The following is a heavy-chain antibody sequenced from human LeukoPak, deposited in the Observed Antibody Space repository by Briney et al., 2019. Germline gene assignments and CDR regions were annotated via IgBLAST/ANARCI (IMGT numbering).Heavy chain of an antibody. D-gene: IGHD3-22*01. Sequence: GGSLRLSCAASGFTFSTHAMNWVRQAPGKGLEWVSAISGSGGSTYYADSVKGRFTISRDNSKNTLYLQMNSLRAEDTAVYYCAKEGSHYYDSSGYSYYFDYWGQGTLVTVSS. J-gene: IGHJ4*02. CDR1: GFTFSTHA. V-gene: IGHV3-23*01. CDR3: AKEGSHYYDSSGYSYYFDY. CDR2: ISGSGGST.